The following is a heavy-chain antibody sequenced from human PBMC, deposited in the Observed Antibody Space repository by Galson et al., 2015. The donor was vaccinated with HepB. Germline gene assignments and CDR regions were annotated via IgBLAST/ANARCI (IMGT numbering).Heavy chain of an antibody. J-gene: IGHJ4*02. CDR3: ATGWLDYFDY. CDR1: GYTLTELS. Sequence: SVKVSCKVSGYTLTELSMHWVRQAPGKGLEWMGGFDPEDGETIYAQKFQGRVTMTEDTSTDTAYMELSSPRYEDTAVYYCATGWLDYFDYWGQGTLVTVSS. CDR2: FDPEDGET. D-gene: IGHD6-19*01. V-gene: IGHV1-24*01.